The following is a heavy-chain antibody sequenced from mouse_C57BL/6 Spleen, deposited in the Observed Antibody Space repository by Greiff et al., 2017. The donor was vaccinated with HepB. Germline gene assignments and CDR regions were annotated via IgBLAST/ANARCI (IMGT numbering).Heavy chain of an antibody. D-gene: IGHD1-1*01. Sequence: DVKLVESGGGLVKPGGSLKLSCAASGFTFSDYGMHWVRQAPEKGLEWVAYISSGSSTIYYADTVKGRFTISRDNAKNTLFLQMTSLRSEDTAMYYCARATVARSWYFDVWGTGTTVTVSS. CDR3: ARATVARSWYFDV. CDR1: GFTFSDYG. CDR2: ISSGSSTI. J-gene: IGHJ1*03. V-gene: IGHV5-17*01.